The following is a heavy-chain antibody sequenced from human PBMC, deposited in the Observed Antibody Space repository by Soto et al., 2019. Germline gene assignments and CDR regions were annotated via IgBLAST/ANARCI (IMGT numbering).Heavy chain of an antibody. D-gene: IGHD3-9*01. CDR3: ARRVAMTHTFEGIWLGP. V-gene: IGHV4-59*08. J-gene: IGHJ5*02. Sequence: QVQLQESGPGLVKPSETLSLTCTVSGASINSYYWNWVRQAPGKGLDWIGHISYSGGTIFNPSLTGRVTISMDTSKNQGSLKLHSVTAADTAVYFCARRVAMTHTFEGIWLGPWGQGTLVTVSS. CDR1: GASINSYY. CDR2: ISYSGGT.